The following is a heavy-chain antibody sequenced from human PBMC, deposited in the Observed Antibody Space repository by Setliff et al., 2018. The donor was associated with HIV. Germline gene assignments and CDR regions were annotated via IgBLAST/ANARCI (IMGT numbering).Heavy chain of an antibody. CDR3: ARGPSGRAPAPARAPHYYGLDL. J-gene: IGHJ6*01. Sequence: SETLSLTCTVSGGSMSRFYWTWIRQPPGKGLEWIGFVYSTGSINYSPSFRGRLTISLDTTENQFSLRLISVTAADTAVYYCARGPSGRAPAPARAPHYYGLDLWGPGTTVTVSS. D-gene: IGHD2-2*01. CDR2: VYSTGSI. V-gene: IGHV4-59*12. CDR1: GGSMSRFY.